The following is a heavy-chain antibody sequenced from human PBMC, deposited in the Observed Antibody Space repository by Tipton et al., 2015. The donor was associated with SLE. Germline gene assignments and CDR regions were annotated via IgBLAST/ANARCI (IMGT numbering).Heavy chain of an antibody. Sequence: SLRLSCAASGFIFSSYNINWVRQAPGKGLEWVSSISSSSNYIYYADSVKGRFTISRDNAKNSLYLQMNNLRAEDTGVYFCARDGYSSNCPDSWGQGTQVIVSP. J-gene: IGHJ4*02. D-gene: IGHD6-19*01. CDR2: ISSSSNYI. CDR1: GFIFSSYN. CDR3: ARDGYSSNCPDS. V-gene: IGHV3-21*03.